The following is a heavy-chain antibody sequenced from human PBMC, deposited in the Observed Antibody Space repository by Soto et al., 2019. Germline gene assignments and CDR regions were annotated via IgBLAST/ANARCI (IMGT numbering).Heavy chain of an antibody. CDR1: GFSLSTRDVG. Sequence: QITLKESGPTLVKPTQTLTLTCTFSGFSLSTRDVGVGWIRQPPGKALEWLALLYWDDDNRYSPSLRRRLTLTKDTSKNQVVLTMTNMDPVDTATYYCAHGSGWLFDYWGPGTPVTVSS. CDR2: LYWDDDN. J-gene: IGHJ4*02. CDR3: AHGSGWLFDY. V-gene: IGHV2-5*02. D-gene: IGHD6-19*01.